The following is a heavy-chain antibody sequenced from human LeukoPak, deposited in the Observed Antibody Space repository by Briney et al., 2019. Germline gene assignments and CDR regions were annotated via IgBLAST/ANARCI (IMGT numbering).Heavy chain of an antibody. J-gene: IGHJ4*02. CDR2: ISDNGGST. CDR1: GFTFSSCG. CDR3: VKGATTDLYYFDY. Sequence: GGSLRLSCSASGFTFSSCGMHWVRQAPGKGLEYVSAISDNGGSTKYADSVKGRFTISRDNSKNTLYLQMSSLRTEDTALYYCVKGATTDLYYFDYWGQGTLVTVSS. D-gene: IGHD1-1*01. V-gene: IGHV3-64D*09.